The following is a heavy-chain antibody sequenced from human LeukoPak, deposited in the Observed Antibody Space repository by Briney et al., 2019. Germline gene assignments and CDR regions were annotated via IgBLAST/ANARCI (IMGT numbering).Heavy chain of an antibody. D-gene: IGHD2-15*01. V-gene: IGHV3-30*01. CDR3: VRTDCTGGSCYPNFDY. J-gene: IGHJ4*02. CDR2: ISYDGGNK. Sequence: GRSLRLSCAASGFTFSNYAMHWVRQAPGKGLEWVAVISYDGGNKYYADSVKGRFTISRDNSKNTLYLQMNSLRPEDTAVYYCVRTDCTGGSCYPNFDYWGQGTLVNVSS. CDR1: GFTFSNYA.